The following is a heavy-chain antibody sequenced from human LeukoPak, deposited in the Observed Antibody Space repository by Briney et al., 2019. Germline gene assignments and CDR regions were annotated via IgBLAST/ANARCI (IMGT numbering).Heavy chain of an antibody. V-gene: IGHV3-48*04. D-gene: IGHD3-9*01. CDR1: GFTFSSYA. Sequence: PGGSLRLSCAASGFTFSSYAMSWVRQAPGKGLEWVSYISSSGGTIYYADSMKGRFTISRDNARNSLYLQMNSLRVEDTAVYYCARDYPDGGGGRYFDWLPVLWGQGTLVTVSS. CDR2: ISSSGGTI. J-gene: IGHJ4*02. CDR3: ARDYPDGGGGRYFDWLPVL.